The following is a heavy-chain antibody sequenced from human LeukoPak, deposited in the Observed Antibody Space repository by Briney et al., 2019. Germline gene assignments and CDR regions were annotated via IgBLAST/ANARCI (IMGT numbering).Heavy chain of an antibody. V-gene: IGHV1-18*01. CDR1: GYTFTSYG. CDR3: QRDCSSTSCYGRFDP. D-gene: IGHD2-2*01. CDR2: ISAYNGNT. J-gene: IGHJ5*02. Sequence: ASVKVSCKASGYTFTSYGISWVRQAPGQGLEWMGWISAYNGNTNYAQKLQGRVTMTTDTSTSTAYMELRSLRSDDTAVYYCQRDCSSTSCYGRFDPWGQGTLVTVSS.